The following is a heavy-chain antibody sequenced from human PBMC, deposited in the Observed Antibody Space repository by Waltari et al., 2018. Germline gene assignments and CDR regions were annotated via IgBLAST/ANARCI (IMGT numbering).Heavy chain of an antibody. CDR1: GYIFTGNY. CDR2: INPNSGGT. CDR3: ASSPEYYDSSASEGWFDP. Sequence: QVQLVQSGAEVKKPGASVKVSCKASGYIFTGNYMHWVRQAPGQGLEWMGWINPNSGGTNYAQKFQGRVTMTRDTSISTAYMELSRLRSDDTAVYYCASSPEYYDSSASEGWFDPWGQGTLVTVSS. J-gene: IGHJ5*02. D-gene: IGHD3-22*01. V-gene: IGHV1-2*02.